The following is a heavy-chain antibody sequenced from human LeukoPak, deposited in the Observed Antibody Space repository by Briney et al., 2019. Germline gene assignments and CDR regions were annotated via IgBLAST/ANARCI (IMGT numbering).Heavy chain of an antibody. CDR3: ARQEARNYYYEGLDY. CDR1: GFTFSSYG. D-gene: IGHD3-22*01. Sequence: GGSLRLSCGAPGFTFSSYGMHWVRQAPGKGLEWVAFIRYDGSNKYYADSVKGRFTIDRDNSKNTVYLQMNNLRPDDTAIYFCARQEARNYYYEGLDYWGQGNLVTVSS. V-gene: IGHV3-30*02. CDR2: IRYDGSNK. J-gene: IGHJ4*02.